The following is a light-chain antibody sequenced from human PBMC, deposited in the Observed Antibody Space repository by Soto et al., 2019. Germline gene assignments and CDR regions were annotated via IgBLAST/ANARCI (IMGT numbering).Light chain of an antibody. J-gene: IGLJ2*01. V-gene: IGLV2-14*01. CDR3: SSYTSSSTLVV. CDR1: SSEVGDYNY. CDR2: DVS. Sequence: QSALTQPASVSGSPGQSITISCTGTSSEVGDYNYVSWYQQHPGKAPKLMIYDVSNRPSGVSNRFSGSKSGNTASLTISGLQAEDEADYYCSSYTSSSTLVVFGGGTKLTVL.